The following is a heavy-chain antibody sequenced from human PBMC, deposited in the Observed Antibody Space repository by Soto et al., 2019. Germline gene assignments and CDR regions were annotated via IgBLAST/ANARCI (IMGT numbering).Heavy chain of an antibody. Sequence: ASVKVSCKASGYTFTNYAISWVRQAPGQGLEWMGWISGYNGNTKYAQNLQGRVTMTTDTSISTAYMELTSLRSEDTAVYYCARGYSGSYGYYWGQGTLVTVSS. V-gene: IGHV1-18*01. CDR3: ARGYSGSYGYY. CDR1: GYTFTNYA. J-gene: IGHJ4*02. D-gene: IGHD5-18*01. CDR2: ISGYNGNT.